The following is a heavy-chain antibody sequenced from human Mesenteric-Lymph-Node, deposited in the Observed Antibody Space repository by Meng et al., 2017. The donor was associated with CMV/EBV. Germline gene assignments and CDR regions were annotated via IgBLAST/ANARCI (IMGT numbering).Heavy chain of an antibody. D-gene: IGHD3-22*01. CDR3: ARGDDSSGYYSFGIDY. Sequence: GGTFSSYAISWVRQAPGQGLEWMGGIIPFFGTANYAQKFQGRVTITTDESTSTAYMELSSLRSEDTAVYFCARGDDSSGYYSFGIDYWGQGTLVTV. V-gene: IGHV1-69*05. CDR2: IIPFFGTA. J-gene: IGHJ4*02. CDR1: GGTFSSYA.